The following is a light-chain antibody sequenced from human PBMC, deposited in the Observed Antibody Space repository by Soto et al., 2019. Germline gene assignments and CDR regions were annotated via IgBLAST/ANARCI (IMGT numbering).Light chain of an antibody. CDR2: AAS. Sequence: DIQMTQSPSSLSASVGDRVTITCRASQSISSYLNWYQKKPGKDPKLLIYAASSLQSGVPSRFSGSGSGTDFNLTISSLQTEDFATYYCQQSYSTTPTFGGGTKLDIK. V-gene: IGKV1-39*01. J-gene: IGKJ4*01. CDR3: QQSYSTTPT. CDR1: QSISSY.